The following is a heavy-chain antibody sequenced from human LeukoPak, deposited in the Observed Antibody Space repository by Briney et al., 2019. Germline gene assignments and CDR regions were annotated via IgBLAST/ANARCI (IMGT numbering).Heavy chain of an antibody. D-gene: IGHD4-17*01. CDR1: GGSISSGSYY. CDR2: IYTSGST. V-gene: IGHV4-61*09. CDR3: ARWDDYGDYFDY. J-gene: IGHJ4*02. Sequence: SQTLSLTCTVSGGSISSGSYYWSWIRQPAGKGLEWIGHIYTSGSTNYNPSLKSRVTISVDTSKNQFSLKLSSVTAADTAVYYCARWDDYGDYFDYWGQGTLVTVSS.